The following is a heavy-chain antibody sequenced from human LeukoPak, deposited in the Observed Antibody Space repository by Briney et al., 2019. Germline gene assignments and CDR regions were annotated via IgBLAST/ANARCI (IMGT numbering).Heavy chain of an antibody. Sequence: GGSLRLSCSASGFNFSDYYMTWIRQAPGKGLEWVSAISGSGGSTYYADSVKGRFTISRDNSKNTLYLQMNGLRAEDTAVYYCAKTAAGTFGGGWGQGTLVTVSS. D-gene: IGHD6-13*01. CDR3: AKTAAGTFGGG. V-gene: IGHV3-23*01. CDR1: GFNFSDYY. J-gene: IGHJ4*02. CDR2: ISGSGGST.